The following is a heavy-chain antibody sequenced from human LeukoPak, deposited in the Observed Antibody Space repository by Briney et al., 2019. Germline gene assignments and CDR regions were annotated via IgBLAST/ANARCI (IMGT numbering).Heavy chain of an antibody. CDR2: IYYSGST. V-gene: IGHV4-31*03. CDR3: ARGDSSGYYCPGDY. Sequence: SETLSLTCTVSGVSISSGGYYWSWLRQRPGKGLEWIGYIYYSGSTYYNPSLKSRVTISVDTSKNQFSLKLSSVTAADTAVYYCARGDSSGYYCPGDYWGQGTLVTVSS. D-gene: IGHD3-22*01. CDR1: GVSISSGGYY. J-gene: IGHJ4*02.